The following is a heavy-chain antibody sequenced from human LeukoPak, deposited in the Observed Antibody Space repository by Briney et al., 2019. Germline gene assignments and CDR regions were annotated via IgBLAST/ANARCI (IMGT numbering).Heavy chain of an antibody. J-gene: IGHJ6*03. V-gene: IGHV1-18*01. CDR3: ARVRYYDFWSGSPDYYMDV. D-gene: IGHD3-3*01. CDR2: ISAYNGNT. Sequence: GASVKVSCKASGYTFTSYDISWVRQAPGQGLEWMGWISAYNGNTNYAQKLQGRVTMTTDTSTSTAYMELRSLRSDDTAVYYCARVRYYDFWSGSPDYYMDVWGKGTTVTVSS. CDR1: GYTFTSYD.